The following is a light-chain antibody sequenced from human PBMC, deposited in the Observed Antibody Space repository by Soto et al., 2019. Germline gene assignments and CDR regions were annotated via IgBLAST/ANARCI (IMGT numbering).Light chain of an antibody. J-gene: IGKJ4*01. CDR1: QSVGRNY. CDR2: GAS. V-gene: IGKV3-20*01. CDR3: QQYASSPPT. Sequence: EIVLTQSPGTLSVSPGERATLSCRASQSVGRNYLAWYQQKPGQAPRLLIYGASSRATGIPDRFSGSGSGTDFTLTISTLEPEDFAVYYCQQYASSPPTFGGGTKVETK.